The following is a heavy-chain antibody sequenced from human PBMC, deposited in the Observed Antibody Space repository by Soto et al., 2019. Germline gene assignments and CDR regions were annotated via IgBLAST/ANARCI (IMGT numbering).Heavy chain of an antibody. CDR1: GFTFFTYG. J-gene: IGHJ6*02. V-gene: IGHV3-30*18. Sequence: QVQLVESGGGVVQPGRSLRLSCAASGFTFFTYGLHWVRQAPGKGLEWVSLKSYDGANKYSADSVKGRFTISRDNSKNTLYLQMNSLRAEDTAVYYCVKEYCLNTSCPGGLDVWGQGTTVTVSS. D-gene: IGHD2-2*01. CDR3: VKEYCLNTSCPGGLDV. CDR2: KSYDGANK.